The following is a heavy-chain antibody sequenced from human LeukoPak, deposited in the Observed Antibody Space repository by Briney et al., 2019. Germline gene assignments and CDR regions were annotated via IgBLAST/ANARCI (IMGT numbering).Heavy chain of an antibody. J-gene: IGHJ6*03. CDR3: ARGLTTVTTMAIYYYMDV. CDR1: GYTFTSYG. Sequence: ASVKVSCKASGYTFTSYGISWVRQAPGQGLEWMGWISAYNGNTNYAQKLQGRVTMTTDTSTSTAYMELRSLRSDDTAVYYCARGLTTVTTMAIYYYMDVWGKGTTVTVSS. V-gene: IGHV1-18*01. CDR2: ISAYNGNT. D-gene: IGHD4-17*01.